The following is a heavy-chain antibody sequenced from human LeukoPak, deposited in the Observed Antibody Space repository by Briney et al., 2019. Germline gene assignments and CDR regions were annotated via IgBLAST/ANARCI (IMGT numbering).Heavy chain of an antibody. CDR1: GFTFGDYA. CDR3: TRWAAPGKNAFDI. Sequence: GGSLRLSCTASGFTFGDYAMSWFRQAPGKGLEWVGFIRSKAYGGTTEYAASVKGRFTISRDDSKSIAYLQMNSLKTEDTAVYYCTRWAAPGKNAFDIWGQGTMVTVSS. D-gene: IGHD1-14*01. J-gene: IGHJ3*02. CDR2: IRSKAYGGTT. V-gene: IGHV3-49*03.